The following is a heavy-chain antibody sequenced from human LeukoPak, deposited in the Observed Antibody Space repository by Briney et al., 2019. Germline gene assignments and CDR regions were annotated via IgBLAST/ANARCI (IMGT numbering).Heavy chain of an antibody. CDR1: GGSFSGYY. CDR2: INHSGST. J-gene: IGHJ4*02. CDR3: ARSRRRGVVTAIGPFDY. V-gene: IGHV4-34*01. Sequence: SGTLSLTCAVYGGSFSGYYWSWIRQPPGKGLEWIGEINHSGSTNYNPSRKSRVTISVDTSKNQFSLKLSSVTAADTAVYYCARSRRRGVVTAIGPFDYWGQGTLVTVSS. D-gene: IGHD2-21*02.